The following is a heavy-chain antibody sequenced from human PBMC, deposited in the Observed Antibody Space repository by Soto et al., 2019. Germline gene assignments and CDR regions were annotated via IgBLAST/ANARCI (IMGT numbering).Heavy chain of an antibody. J-gene: IGHJ5*02. V-gene: IGHV3-23*01. CDR3: VAVAAPNWFDP. CDR2: ISGSGGST. CDR1: GFTFSSYA. D-gene: IGHD6-19*01. Sequence: GGSLRLSCAASGFTFSSYAMSWVRQAPGKGLEWVSAISGSGGSTYYADSVKGRFTISRDNSKNTLYLQMNSLRAEDTAVYYVVAVAAPNWFDPWGQGTLVTVSS.